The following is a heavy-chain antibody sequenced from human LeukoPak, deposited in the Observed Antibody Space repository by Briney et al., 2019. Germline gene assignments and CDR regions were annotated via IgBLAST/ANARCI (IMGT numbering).Heavy chain of an antibody. CDR3: ARTASSWYPVGWFDP. CDR1: GYTFTSYG. Sequence: ASVKVSCKASGYTFTSYGISWVRQAPGQGLEWMGWINPNSGGTNYAQKFQGRVTMTRDTSISTAYMELSRLRSDDTAVYYCARTASSWYPVGWFDPWGQGTLVTVSS. V-gene: IGHV1-2*02. D-gene: IGHD6-13*01. J-gene: IGHJ5*02. CDR2: INPNSGGT.